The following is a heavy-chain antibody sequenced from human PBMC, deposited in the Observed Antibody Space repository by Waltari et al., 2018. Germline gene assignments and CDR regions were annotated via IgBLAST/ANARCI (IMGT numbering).Heavy chain of an antibody. CDR2: IYYSGST. J-gene: IGHJ4*02. D-gene: IGHD6-13*01. CDR3: ARTAAVDFDY. CDR1: GGSISSSSYY. Sequence: QLQLQESGPGLVKPSETLSLTCTVSGGSISSSSYYWGWIRQPPGKGLEWIGSIYYSGSTDYNPSLKSRVTISVDTSKNQFSLKLSSVTAADTAVYYCARTAAVDFDYWGQGTLVTVSS. V-gene: IGHV4-39*07.